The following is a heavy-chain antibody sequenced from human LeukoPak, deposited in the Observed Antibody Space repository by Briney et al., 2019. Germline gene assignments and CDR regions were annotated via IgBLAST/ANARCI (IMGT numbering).Heavy chain of an antibody. CDR3: AREGSGGFIEY. V-gene: IGHV4-61*01. J-gene: IGHJ4*02. CDR1: GGSVSSGSYY. CDR2: LYSGNT. Sequence: SETLSLTCTVSGGSVSSGSYYWSWIRQPPGKRPEWLGNLYSGNTNYSPSLGSRITISGDTPKKQFFLKLSSVTAADTAVYYCAREGSGGFIEYWGQGILVTVSS. D-gene: IGHD6-19*01.